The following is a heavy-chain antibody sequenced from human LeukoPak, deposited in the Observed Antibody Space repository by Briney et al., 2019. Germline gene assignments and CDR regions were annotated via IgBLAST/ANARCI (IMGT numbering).Heavy chain of an antibody. V-gene: IGHV3-30*18. Sequence: GGSLRLSCAASGFTFSSYGMHWVRQAPGKGLDWVAVISNDGSKKYYADSVKGRFTISGDNSKNTLSLQVSSLRTEDTAVYYCAKDRYSYAFEYSDSWGQGTLVTVSS. J-gene: IGHJ4*02. CDR3: AKDRYSYAFEYSDS. CDR2: ISNDGSKK. D-gene: IGHD5-18*01. CDR1: GFTFSSYG.